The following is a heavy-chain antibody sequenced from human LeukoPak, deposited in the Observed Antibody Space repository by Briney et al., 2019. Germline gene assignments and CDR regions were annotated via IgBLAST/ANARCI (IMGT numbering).Heavy chain of an antibody. CDR2: ISGDGGST. V-gene: IGHV3-43*02. CDR1: GFXFDDYA. Sequence: GGSLRLSCAASGFXFDDYAIHWVRQAPGKGLEWVSLISGDGGSTYYADSVKGRFTISRDNSKNSLYLQMNSLRTEDTALFYCAKDHPGAFDIWGQGTMVTVSS. CDR3: AKDHPGAFDI. J-gene: IGHJ3*02.